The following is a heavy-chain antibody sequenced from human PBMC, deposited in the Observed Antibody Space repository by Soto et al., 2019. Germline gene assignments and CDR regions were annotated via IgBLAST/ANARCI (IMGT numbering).Heavy chain of an antibody. CDR2: ISGSGGGT. CDR3: GFALEYPLPDYYYYMDV. J-gene: IGHJ6*03. CDR1: GFTFSSYA. D-gene: IGHD2-2*01. Sequence: GGSLRLSCAASGFTFSSYAMSWVRQAPGKGLEWVSAISGSGGGTYYADSVKGRFTISRDNSKNTLYLQMNSLRAEDTAVYYCGFALEYPLPDYYYYMDVWGKGTTVTVSS. V-gene: IGHV3-23*01.